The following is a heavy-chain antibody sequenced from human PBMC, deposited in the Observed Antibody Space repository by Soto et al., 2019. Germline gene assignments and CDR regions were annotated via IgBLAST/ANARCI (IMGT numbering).Heavy chain of an antibody. CDR1: GGSISSYY. CDR3: ARIAYCGGDCFSFDY. J-gene: IGHJ4*02. CDR2: IYYSGST. V-gene: IGHV4-59*12. D-gene: IGHD2-21*02. Sequence: PSETLSLTCTVSGGSISSYYWRWIRQPPGKGLEWIGDIYYSGSTNYNPSLKSRVTISVDKSKNQFSLKLSSVSAADTAVYYCARIAYCGGDCFSFDYWGQGTLVTVSS.